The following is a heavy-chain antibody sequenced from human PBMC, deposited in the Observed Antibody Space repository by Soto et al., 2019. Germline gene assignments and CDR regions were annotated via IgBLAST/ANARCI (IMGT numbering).Heavy chain of an antibody. CDR1: GFTFSAYD. D-gene: IGHD3-10*01. CDR3: ARDFGY. V-gene: IGHV3-13*04. Sequence: PGGSLRLSCAASGFTFSAYDMHWVRQGTGKGLEWVSGIGTFGDTYYADSVKGRFTISRDNAKNTLYLQMNSLRAEDTAVHYCARDFGYWGQGTLVTVSS. CDR2: IGTFGDT. J-gene: IGHJ4*02.